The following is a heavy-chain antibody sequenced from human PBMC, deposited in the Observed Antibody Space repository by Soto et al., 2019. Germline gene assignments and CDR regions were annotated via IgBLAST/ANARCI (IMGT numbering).Heavy chain of an antibody. J-gene: IGHJ6*02. Sequence: QVQLVQSGAEVKKPGSSVKVSCKASGGTFSSYAISWVRQAPGQGLEWMGGIIPIFGTANYAQKFQGRVTITADESTSTAYMELSRLRSEGTAVYYCARVVVVPAAAYSSSSLYYYGMDVWGQGTTVTVSS. D-gene: IGHD2-2*01. CDR2: IIPIFGTA. CDR3: ARVVVVPAAAYSSSSLYYYGMDV. CDR1: GGTFSSYA. V-gene: IGHV1-69*01.